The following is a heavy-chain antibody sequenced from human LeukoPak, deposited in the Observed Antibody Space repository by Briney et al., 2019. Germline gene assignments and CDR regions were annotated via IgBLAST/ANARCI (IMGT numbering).Heavy chain of an antibody. CDR1: GYTFTSHD. CDR2: MNPNSGNT. CDR3: ALAERWFRGLFES. D-gene: IGHD5-24*01. J-gene: IGHJ4*02. Sequence: ASVKVSCKASGYTFTSHDINWVRQATGQGLEWMGWMNPNSGNTGYAQKFQGRVTMTRNTSISTAYMELSSLRSEDTAVYYCALAERWFRGLFESWGQGTLVTVSS. V-gene: IGHV1-8*01.